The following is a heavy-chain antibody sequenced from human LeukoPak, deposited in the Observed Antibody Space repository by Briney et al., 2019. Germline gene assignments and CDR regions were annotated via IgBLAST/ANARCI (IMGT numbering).Heavy chain of an antibody. J-gene: IGHJ6*03. Sequence: GGSLRLSCAASGFTFNNYNMIWVRQAPGKGLEWVSSISSSSSSYIYYADSVKGRFTISRDNARNSLYLQMSSLRAEDTAAYYCARDRGGTLMVYARGKDYYYMDVWGKGTTVTVSS. D-gene: IGHD2-8*01. V-gene: IGHV3-21*01. CDR1: GFTFNNYN. CDR3: ARDRGGTLMVYARGKDYYYMDV. CDR2: ISSSSSSYI.